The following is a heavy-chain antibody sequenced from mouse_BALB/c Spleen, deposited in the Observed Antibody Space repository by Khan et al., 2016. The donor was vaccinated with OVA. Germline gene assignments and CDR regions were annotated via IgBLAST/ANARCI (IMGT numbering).Heavy chain of an antibody. V-gene: IGHV3-2*02. CDR2: ISYSGST. CDR1: GYSITSDYA. Sequence: EVQLQESGPGLVKPSQSLSLTCTVTGYSITSDYAWNWIRQFPGNKLEWMGYISYSGSTSYNPSLKSRIPITRDTSKNQLFLQLNSVTTEDTATYYCARSIMANWGQGTTLTVSS. CDR3: ARSIMAN. J-gene: IGHJ2*01.